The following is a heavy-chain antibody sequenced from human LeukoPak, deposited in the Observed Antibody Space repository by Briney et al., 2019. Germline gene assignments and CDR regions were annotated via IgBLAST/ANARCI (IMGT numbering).Heavy chain of an antibody. J-gene: IGHJ4*02. CDR2: INGSGGST. D-gene: IGHD2-21*02. CDR1: GFTFGSYA. Sequence: GGSLRLSCAASGFTFGSYAMSWVRQAPGKGLEWVSDINGSGGSTYYTDSVKGRFTISRDNSKNTLYLQMNSLRAEDTAVYYCAHLTGYCGGDCYSPPYYFDYWGQGTLVTVSS. CDR3: AHLTGYCGGDCYSPPYYFDY. V-gene: IGHV3-23*01.